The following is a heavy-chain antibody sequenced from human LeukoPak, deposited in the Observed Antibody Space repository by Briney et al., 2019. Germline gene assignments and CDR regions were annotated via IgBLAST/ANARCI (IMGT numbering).Heavy chain of an antibody. V-gene: IGHV3-48*03. CDR1: GFTFSSYE. J-gene: IGHJ4*02. CDR2: ISSSGSTI. Sequence: GGSLRLSCAASGFTFSSYEMNWVRQAPGKGLEWVSHISSSGSTIYYADSVKGRFTISRDNAKNSLYLQMSSLRAEDTAVYYCARSPSHQLPHLFDYWGQGTLVTVSS. D-gene: IGHD2-2*01. CDR3: ARSPSHQLPHLFDY.